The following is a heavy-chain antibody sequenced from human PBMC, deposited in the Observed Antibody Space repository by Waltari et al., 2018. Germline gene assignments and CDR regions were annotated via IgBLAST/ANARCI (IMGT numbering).Heavy chain of an antibody. CDR2: PSAFKRQT. CDR3: AKAARLWNDVLWHFDL. V-gene: IGHV1-18*01. D-gene: IGHD1-1*01. Sequence: QVQLVQSGAEVKKPGASVRVSCKASGYTFTQSGITWVRQAPGQGLEWMGWPSAFKRQTTYAQTFMAKLPITRDTSTTQAYMDLASLKSDDTAVYFCAKAARLWNDVLWHFDLWGRGTLVTVSS. J-gene: IGHJ2*01. CDR1: GYTFTQSG.